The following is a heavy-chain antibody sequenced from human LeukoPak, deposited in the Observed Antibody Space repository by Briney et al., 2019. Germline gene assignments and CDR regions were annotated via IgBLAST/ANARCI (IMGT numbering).Heavy chain of an antibody. J-gene: IGHJ6*02. CDR1: RFTFSSYA. CDR3: AKAGYSSGRKYGMDV. V-gene: IGHV3-23*01. D-gene: IGHD6-19*01. CDR2: ISGSGNSA. Sequence: GGSLRLSCAASRFTFSSYAMSWVRQAPGKGLEWVSGISGSGNSAYYADSVKGRFTISRDNSKNTLYLQMNSLRAEDTAVYYCAKAGYSSGRKYGMDVWGQGTTVTVSS.